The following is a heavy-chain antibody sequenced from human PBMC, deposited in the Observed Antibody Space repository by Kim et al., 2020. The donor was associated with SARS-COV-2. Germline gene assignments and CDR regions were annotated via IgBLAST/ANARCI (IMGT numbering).Heavy chain of an antibody. CDR1: GGSISSGDYY. D-gene: IGHD3-3*01. CDR3: AREGRYYDFWSGYPPHDAFDI. CDR2: IYYSGST. V-gene: IGHV4-30-4*01. J-gene: IGHJ3*02. Sequence: SETLSLTCTVSGGSISSGDYYWSWIRQPPGKGLEWIGYIYYSGSTYYNPSLKSRVTISVDTSKNQFSLKLSSVTAADTAVYYCAREGRYYDFWSGYPPHDAFDIWGQGTMVTVSS.